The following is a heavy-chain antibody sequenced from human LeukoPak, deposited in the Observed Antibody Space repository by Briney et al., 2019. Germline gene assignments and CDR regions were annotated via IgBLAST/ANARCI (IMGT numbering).Heavy chain of an antibody. D-gene: IGHD6-13*01. J-gene: IGHJ4*02. V-gene: IGHV4-38-2*01. CDR1: GYSISSGYY. Sequence: SETLSLTCAVSGYSISSGYYWGWIRQPPGKGVGWIGSIYHSGSTYYNPSLKSRVTISVDTSKNQFSLKLSSVTAADTAVYYGARHASSSSLDYWGQGTLVTVSS. CDR3: ARHASSSSLDY. CDR2: IYHSGST.